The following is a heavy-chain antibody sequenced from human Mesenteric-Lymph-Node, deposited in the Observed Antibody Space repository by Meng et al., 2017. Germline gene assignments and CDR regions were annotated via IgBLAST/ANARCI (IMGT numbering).Heavy chain of an antibody. J-gene: IGHJ4*02. CDR2: INPNSGGS. CDR1: SYTCTGYY. D-gene: IGHD6-19*01. Sequence: QRQQVGPGPVMNKPGASGNCTFKAASYTCTGYYMHWVRQAPGQGLEWMGRINPNSGGSNYAQKFQGRVTMTREKSISTDYMELSRLRSDDTAVYYCARYLMGQWLFNWGQGTLVTVSS. V-gene: IGHV1-2*02. CDR3: ARYLMGQWLFN.